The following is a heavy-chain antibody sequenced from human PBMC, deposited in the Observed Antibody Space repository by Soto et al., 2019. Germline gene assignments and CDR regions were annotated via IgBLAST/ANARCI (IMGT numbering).Heavy chain of an antibody. CDR1: GFTFSNHW. J-gene: IGHJ4*02. Sequence: GGSLRLSCAVSGFTFSNHWMTWVRQAPGKGLEWVANIKQDESEKYYVDSVKGRFTISRDNAKNSLYLQMNTLRADDTAVYYCGILGGGPKAVPDCDYWGQGTLVTVSS. CDR2: IKQDESEK. V-gene: IGHV3-7*01. D-gene: IGHD3-16*01. CDR3: GILGGGPKAVPDCDY.